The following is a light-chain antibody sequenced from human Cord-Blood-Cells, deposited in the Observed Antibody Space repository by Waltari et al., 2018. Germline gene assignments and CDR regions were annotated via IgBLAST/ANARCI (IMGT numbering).Light chain of an antibody. CDR1: KLGDQY. Sequence: SYELTQSPSVSVSPGQTASITCSGDKLGDQYACWYQQKPGLSPVLVIYQDSKRPSGIPERFSGSTAVNTATLTISGTQAMDEADYYCQAWDSSTVVFGGGTKLTVL. J-gene: IGLJ2*01. V-gene: IGLV3-1*01. CDR2: QDS. CDR3: QAWDSSTVV.